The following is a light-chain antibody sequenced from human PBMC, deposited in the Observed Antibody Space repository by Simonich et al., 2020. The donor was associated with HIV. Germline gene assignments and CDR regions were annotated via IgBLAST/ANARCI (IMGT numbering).Light chain of an antibody. J-gene: IGKJ2*01. CDR2: DAS. V-gene: IGKV3D-20*01. Sequence: EIVLTQSPGTLSLSPVEGATLSCRASQSVSSNYLAWYQQTPGLAPRLLIYDASSRATGIPDRFSGFGSGTDFTLTISRLEPEDFAVYYCQQYGSSPYTFGQGTKLEIK. CDR3: QQYGSSPYT. CDR1: QSVSSNY.